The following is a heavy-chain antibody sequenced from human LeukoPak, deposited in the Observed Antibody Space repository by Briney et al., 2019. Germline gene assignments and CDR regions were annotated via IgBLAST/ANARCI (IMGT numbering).Heavy chain of an antibody. CDR3: ARDFLGGADSDGTDY. Sequence: ASVTVSCKASGYTFTHYYMHWVRQAPGQGLEWMGWINPNSGGTNYAQKFQGRVTMTRDTSISTAYTELSRLRSDDTAVYYWARDFLGGADSDGTDYWGQGTLVTVSS. CDR1: GYTFTHYY. D-gene: IGHD2-21*02. J-gene: IGHJ4*02. V-gene: IGHV1-2*02. CDR2: INPNSGGT.